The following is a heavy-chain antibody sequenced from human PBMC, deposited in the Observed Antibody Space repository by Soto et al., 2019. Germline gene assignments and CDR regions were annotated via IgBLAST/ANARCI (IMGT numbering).Heavy chain of an antibody. CDR2: ISAYNGNT. D-gene: IGHD1-26*01. CDR1: GYTFTSYG. V-gene: IGHV1-18*04. Sequence: QVQLVQSGAEVKKPGASVKVSCKASGYTFTSYGISWVRQAPGQGLEWMGWISAYNGNTNYAQKLQGRVTMTTDTSTRTAYMELRSLRSDDTAVYYCARVERGSHYYYGMDVWGQGTTVTVSS. J-gene: IGHJ6*02. CDR3: ARVERGSHYYYGMDV.